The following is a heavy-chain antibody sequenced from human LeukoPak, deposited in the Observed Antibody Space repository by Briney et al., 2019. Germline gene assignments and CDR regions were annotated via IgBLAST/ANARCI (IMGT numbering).Heavy chain of an antibody. J-gene: IGHJ5*02. CDR3: ARLRGSGSYWTLHNWFDP. V-gene: IGHV4-61*01. CDR2: IYYSGST. Sequence: SETLSLTCTVSGGSISSSSYYWSWIRQPPGKGLEWIGYIYYSGSTNYNPSPKSRVTISVDTSKNQFSLKLSSVTAADTAVYYCARLRGSGSYWTLHNWFDPWGQGTLVTVSS. CDR1: GGSISSSSYY. D-gene: IGHD3-10*01.